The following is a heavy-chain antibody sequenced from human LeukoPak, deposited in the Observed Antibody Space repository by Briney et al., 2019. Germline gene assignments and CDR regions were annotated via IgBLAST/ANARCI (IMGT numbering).Heavy chain of an antibody. J-gene: IGHJ4*02. Sequence: GGSLRLSCAASGFTFSSYAMRWVRQAPGKGLEWVSGISGSTRITYYADSVKGRFTMSRDNSKNTLYLQMNSLRAEDTAVYYCAKVGGSGWTDYWGQGTLVTVSS. CDR1: GFTFSSYA. CDR3: AKVGGSGWTDY. D-gene: IGHD6-19*01. V-gene: IGHV3-23*01. CDR2: ISGSTRIT.